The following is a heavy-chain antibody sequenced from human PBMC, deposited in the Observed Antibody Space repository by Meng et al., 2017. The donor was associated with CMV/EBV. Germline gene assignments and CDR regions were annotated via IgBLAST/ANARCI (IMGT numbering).Heavy chain of an antibody. CDR1: GGSISSYY. Sequence: QGRREGSGPGLVKPSETLSLTFTVSGGSISSYYWSWIRQPAGKGLEWIGRIYTSGSTNYNPSLKSRVTMSVDTSKNQFSLKLSSVTAADTAVYYCAREIVVVPAAIDNWFDPWGQGTLVTVSS. D-gene: IGHD2-2*02. V-gene: IGHV4-4*07. CDR3: AREIVVVPAAIDNWFDP. J-gene: IGHJ5*02. CDR2: IYTSGST.